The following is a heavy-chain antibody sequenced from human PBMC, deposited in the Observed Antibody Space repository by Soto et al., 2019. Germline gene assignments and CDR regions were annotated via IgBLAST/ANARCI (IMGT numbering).Heavy chain of an antibody. V-gene: IGHV4-31*03. Sequence: QVQLQESGPGLVKPSQTLSLTCTVSGGSISSGGYYWRWIRQHPGKGLEWIGYIYYSGSTYYNPSLKSRVTISVDTSKNQVSLKLSSVTAADTAVDYCARAAEGGGRFDPWGQGTLVTVSS. CDR1: GGSISSGGYY. CDR3: ARAAEGGGRFDP. D-gene: IGHD3-16*01. CDR2: IYYSGST. J-gene: IGHJ5*02.